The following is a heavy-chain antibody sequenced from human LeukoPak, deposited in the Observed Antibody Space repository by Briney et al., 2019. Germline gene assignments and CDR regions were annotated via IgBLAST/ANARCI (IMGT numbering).Heavy chain of an antibody. CDR3: ARDLRSYGFDY. CDR1: GGSISSDY. D-gene: IGHD5-18*01. V-gene: IGHV4-59*01. Sequence: SETLSLTCTVSGGSISSDYWSWIRQPPGKGLEWIGYIYYSGSTNYNPSLKSRVTISVDTSKNQFSLKLSSVTAADTAVYYCARDLRSYGFDYWGQGTLVTVPS. CDR2: IYYSGST. J-gene: IGHJ4*02.